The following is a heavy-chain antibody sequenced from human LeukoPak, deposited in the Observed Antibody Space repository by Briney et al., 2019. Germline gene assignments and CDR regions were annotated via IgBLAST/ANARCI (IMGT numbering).Heavy chain of an antibody. D-gene: IGHD3-10*01. CDR2: INHSGST. J-gene: IGHJ5*02. Sequence: SETLSLTCAVYGGSFSGYYWSWIRQPPGKGLEWIGEINHSGSTNYNPSLKSRVTISVDTSKNQFSLKLSSVTAADTAVYYCARKVRGVVWFDPWGQGTLATVSS. CDR1: GGSFSGYY. V-gene: IGHV4-34*01. CDR3: ARKVRGVVWFDP.